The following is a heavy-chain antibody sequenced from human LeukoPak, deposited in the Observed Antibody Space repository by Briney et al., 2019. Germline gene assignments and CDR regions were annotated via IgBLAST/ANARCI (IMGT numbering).Heavy chain of an antibody. CDR2: ISSSGSYI. CDR3: ARVYCSGGTCYSIDY. J-gene: IGHJ4*02. CDR1: GFTFSRHS. V-gene: IGHV3-21*01. Sequence: GGSLRLSRAASGFTFSRHSMNWVRQAPGKGLEWVSSISSSGSYIYLAPSVKGRSTISRDNAKNPLHLQMNSLRAEDTAVYYCARVYCSGGTCYSIDYWGQGALVTASS. D-gene: IGHD2-15*01.